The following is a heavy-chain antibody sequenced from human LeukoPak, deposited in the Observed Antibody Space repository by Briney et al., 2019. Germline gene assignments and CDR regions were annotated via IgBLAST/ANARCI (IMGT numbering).Heavy chain of an antibody. Sequence: PSETLSLTCTVSGGSISSGGYYWGWIRQHPGKGLERIGYIYYSGSTYYNPSLKSRVTISVDTSKNQFSLKLSSVTAADTAVYYCARSEAGAVYYDSSGYPDAFDIWGQGTMVTVSS. CDR2: IYYSGST. V-gene: IGHV4-31*03. CDR1: GGSISSGGYY. J-gene: IGHJ3*02. CDR3: ARSEAGAVYYDSSGYPDAFDI. D-gene: IGHD3-22*01.